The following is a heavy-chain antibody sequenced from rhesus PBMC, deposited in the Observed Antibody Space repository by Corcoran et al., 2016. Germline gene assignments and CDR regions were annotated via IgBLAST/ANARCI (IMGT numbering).Heavy chain of an antibody. J-gene: IGHJ4*01. D-gene: IGHD3-3*01. CDR1: GGSISGYW. CDR3: ARYNIWTGYYFAY. Sequence: QLQLQESGPGLVKPSETLSLTCAVSGGSISGYWWSWIRQPPGKGLECIGRIENNGTTHYHPSLKNRVTISRDTPENHFSLMLSSVTAADTSVYYCARYNIWTGYYFAYWGQGVLVTVSS. V-gene: IGHV4-165*01. CDR2: IENNGTT.